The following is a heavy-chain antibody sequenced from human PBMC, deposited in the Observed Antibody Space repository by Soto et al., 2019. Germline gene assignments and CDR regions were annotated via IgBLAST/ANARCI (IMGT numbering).Heavy chain of an antibody. D-gene: IGHD3-9*01. J-gene: IGHJ4*02. CDR2: INAGNGNT. Sequence: ASVKVSCKASGYTFTSYAMHWVRQAPGQRLEWMGWINAGNGNTKYSQKFQGRVTITRGTSASTAYMELSSLRSEDTAVYYCARDLSTNFDWLTYYFDYWGQGTLVTV. V-gene: IGHV1-3*01. CDR3: ARDLSTNFDWLTYYFDY. CDR1: GYTFTSYA.